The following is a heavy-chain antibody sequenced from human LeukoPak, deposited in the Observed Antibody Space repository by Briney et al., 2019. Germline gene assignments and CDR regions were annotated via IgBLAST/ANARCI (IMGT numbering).Heavy chain of an antibody. CDR1: AGSISSYY. CDR2: IYTSGGT. CDR3: ARAVTGTAGPVYYYYYMDV. D-gene: IGHD1-1*01. Sequence: SETLSLTCTLSAGSISSYYWSWLRQPAGKGMEWIGRIYTSGGTNYNPSLKSRVTISVDKSKNQFSLKLSSVTAADTAVYYCARAVTGTAGPVYYYYYMDVWGKGTTVTVSS. J-gene: IGHJ6*03. V-gene: IGHV4-4*07.